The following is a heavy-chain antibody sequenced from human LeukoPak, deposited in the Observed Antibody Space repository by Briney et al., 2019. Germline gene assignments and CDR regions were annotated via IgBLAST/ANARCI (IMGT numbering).Heavy chain of an antibody. D-gene: IGHD6-13*01. CDR3: ARESSSWYYYYYMDV. J-gene: IGHJ6*03. CDR1: GFTFDDYG. V-gene: IGHV3-20*04. Sequence: AGGSLRLSCAASGFTFDDYGISWVRQAPGKGLEWVSGINWNGGSTGYADSVKGRFTISRDNAKNSLYLQMNSLRAEDTALYYCARESSSWYYYYYMDVWGKGTTVTVSS. CDR2: INWNGGST.